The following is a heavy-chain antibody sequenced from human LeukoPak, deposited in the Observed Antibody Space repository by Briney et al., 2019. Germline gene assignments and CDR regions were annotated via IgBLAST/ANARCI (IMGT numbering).Heavy chain of an antibody. Sequence: SETLSLTCTVSGGSISSGNHFWGWIRQPPGKGLEWIGYIYYSGSTNYNPSLKSRVTVSVDTSKNQFSLKLSSVTAADTAVYYCARGHGSGWYSDYWGQGTLVTVSS. V-gene: IGHV4-61*01. CDR3: ARGHGSGWYSDY. J-gene: IGHJ4*02. CDR2: IYYSGST. D-gene: IGHD6-19*01. CDR1: GGSISSGNHF.